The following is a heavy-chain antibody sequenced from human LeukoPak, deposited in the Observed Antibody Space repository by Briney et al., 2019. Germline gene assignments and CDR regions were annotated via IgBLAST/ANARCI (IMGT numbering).Heavy chain of an antibody. CDR1: GYTFTVYF. J-gene: IGHJ3*02. CDR2: INPNSGGT. Sequence: ASVKVSCKASGYTFTVYFMHWVRQAPGQGLEWMGWINPNSGGTNYAQKLQGRVTMTTDTSTSTAYMELRSLRSDDTAVYYCVRVCGHPLRYFDWLCGRAFDIWGQGTMVTVSS. V-gene: IGHV1-2*02. D-gene: IGHD3-9*01. CDR3: VRVCGHPLRYFDWLCGRAFDI.